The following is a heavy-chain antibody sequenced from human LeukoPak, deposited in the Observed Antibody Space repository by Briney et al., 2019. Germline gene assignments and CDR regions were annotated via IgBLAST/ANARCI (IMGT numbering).Heavy chain of an antibody. CDR3: ARTRRDGVDY. CDR2: INPSGGST. D-gene: IGHD5-24*01. Sequence: ASVKVSCKASGYTFTSYYMHWVRQAPGQGLEWMGIINPSGGSTSYAQKFQGRVTITADESTSTAYMELSSLRSEDTAVYYCARTRRDGVDYWGQGTLVTVSS. V-gene: IGHV1-46*01. CDR1: GYTFTSYY. J-gene: IGHJ4*02.